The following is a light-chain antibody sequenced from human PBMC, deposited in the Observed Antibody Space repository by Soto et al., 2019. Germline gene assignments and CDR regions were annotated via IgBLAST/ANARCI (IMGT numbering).Light chain of an antibody. V-gene: IGKV3-20*01. J-gene: IGKJ1*01. CDR3: QQYGSSLTWT. CDR2: GTS. CDR1: QSVGSSY. Sequence: ELVVTSFPGPTSFFRGERATLSCRALQSVGSSYLAWYQQQPGQAPRLLIYGTSSRATGIPDRFSGSGSGTDFTLTISRLEPEDVAVYYCQQYGSSLTWTFGQGTKVDIK.